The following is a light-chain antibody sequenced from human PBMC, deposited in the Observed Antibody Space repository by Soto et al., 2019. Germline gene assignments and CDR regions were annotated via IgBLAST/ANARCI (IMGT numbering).Light chain of an antibody. Sequence: EIVMTQSPDTLSVSPGERASLSCRASQRVTTNVAWFQHRPGQAPRLLVYGPSTRATGVPARFSGSGSGTDFTLTITGVESEDFGVYYCHQYNNWPITFGQGTRLELK. CDR3: HQYNNWPIT. CDR2: GPS. CDR1: QRVTTN. V-gene: IGKV3-15*01. J-gene: IGKJ5*01.